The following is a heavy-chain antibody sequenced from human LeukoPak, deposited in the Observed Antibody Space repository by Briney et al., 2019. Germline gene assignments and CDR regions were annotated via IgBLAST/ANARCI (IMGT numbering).Heavy chain of an antibody. V-gene: IGHV3-33*01. Sequence: GGSLRLSCAASGFTFSNYGMHWVRQAPGKGLEWVAVIWYGGSNKYYADSVKGRFTISRDNSKNTLYLQMNSLRAEDTAVYYCASTVESGYWGQGTLVTVSS. CDR1: GFTFSNYG. CDR2: IWYGGSNK. CDR3: ASTVESGY. J-gene: IGHJ4*02. D-gene: IGHD4-17*01.